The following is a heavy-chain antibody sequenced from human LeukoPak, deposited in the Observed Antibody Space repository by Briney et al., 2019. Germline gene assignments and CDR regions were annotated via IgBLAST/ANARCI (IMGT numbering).Heavy chain of an antibody. CDR2: TYYRATWDN. V-gene: IGHV6-1*01. J-gene: IGHJ5*02. CDR3: ARDMDYYGSENYYNSRWFDP. CDR1: GDSVSNNSVG. Sequence: SQTLSLTSAMSGDSVSNNSVGWGWVRHLPSRCLEWVGRTYYRATWDNDYAVSMKSRTTINPETAKNKCSLQLNSVPPEDTAVYYCARDMDYYGSENYYNSRWFDPWGQGTLVTVSS. D-gene: IGHD3-10*01.